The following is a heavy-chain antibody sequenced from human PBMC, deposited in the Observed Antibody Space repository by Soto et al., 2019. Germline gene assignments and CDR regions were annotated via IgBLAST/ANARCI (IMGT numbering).Heavy chain of an antibody. CDR2: IKSKTDGGTI. CDR3: TTDPDPTYRSGGTSYLVIDYPYYGMDV. Sequence: PGGSLRLSCEASGFTFSNAWMRWVRQAPGKGPEWVGRIKSKTDGGTIDYAAPVKGRFTISRDDSKNRLYLQMDSLKTEDTAIYYCTTDPDPTYRSGGTSYLVIDYPYYGMDVWVQGTTVTVS. CDR1: GFTFSNAW. D-gene: IGHD2-15*01. V-gene: IGHV3-15*01. J-gene: IGHJ6*02.